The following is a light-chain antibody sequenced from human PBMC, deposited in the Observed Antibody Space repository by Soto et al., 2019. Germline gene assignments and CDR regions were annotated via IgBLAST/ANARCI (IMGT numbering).Light chain of an antibody. CDR1: QSVSSSY. CDR2: GAS. Sequence: EIVFTQSPGTLSLSLGERATLSCRASQSVSSSYLAWYQQKPGQAPRLLIHGASSRATGIPDRFSGSGSGTDFTLTISRLEPEDFAVYYCQQYGSSPEWTFGQGTKVDIK. CDR3: QQYGSSPEWT. J-gene: IGKJ1*01. V-gene: IGKV3-20*01.